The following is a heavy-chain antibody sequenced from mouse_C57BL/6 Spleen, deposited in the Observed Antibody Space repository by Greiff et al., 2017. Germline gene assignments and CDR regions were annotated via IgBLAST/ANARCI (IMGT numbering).Heavy chain of an antibody. CDR3: TTWDFDY. Sequence: QVQLQQSGAELVRPGASVTLSCKASGYTFTDYEMHWVQQTPVHGLEWIGAIDPETGGTAYNQKFKGQAILTADKSSSTAYMELRSLTSEDSAVYYCTTWDFDYWGQGTTLTVSS. J-gene: IGHJ2*01. CDR1: GYTFTDYE. D-gene: IGHD4-1*01. V-gene: IGHV1-15*01. CDR2: IDPETGGT.